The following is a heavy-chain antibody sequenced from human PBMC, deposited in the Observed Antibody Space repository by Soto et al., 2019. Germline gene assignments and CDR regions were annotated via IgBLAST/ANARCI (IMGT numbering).Heavy chain of an antibody. V-gene: IGHV4-4*07. CDR3: ARGRCSSTSCYRYYYYGMDV. CDR2: IYTSGST. CDR1: GGSISSYY. Sequence: LSLTCTVSGGSISSYYWSWIRQPAGKGLEWIGRIYTSGSTNYNPSLKSRVTMSVDTSKNQFSLKLSSVTAADTAVYYCARGRCSSTSCYRYYYYGMDVWGQGTTVTVSS. D-gene: IGHD2-2*01. J-gene: IGHJ6*02.